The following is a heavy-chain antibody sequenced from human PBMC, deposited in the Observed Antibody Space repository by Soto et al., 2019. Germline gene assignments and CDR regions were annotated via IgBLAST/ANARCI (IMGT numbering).Heavy chain of an antibody. Sequence: QVQLQQWGAGLLKPSETLSLNCAVNGGSLSGYYWSWIRQPPGKGLEWIGEIKDGGRTNYSPSLKRRATISSDTSTNQFSLRLSSVTAADTGVYYCARGQEGVVATHWDQGTLVTVSS. CDR1: GGSLSGYY. J-gene: IGHJ4*02. CDR2: IKDGGRT. CDR3: ARGQEGVVATH. D-gene: IGHD5-12*01. V-gene: IGHV4-34*01.